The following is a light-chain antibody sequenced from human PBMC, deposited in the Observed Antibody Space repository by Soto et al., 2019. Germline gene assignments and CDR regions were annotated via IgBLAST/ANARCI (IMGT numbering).Light chain of an antibody. CDR1: QSVDNY. Sequence: ILMTQSPDTLSVSLGQRVTLSCRASQSVDNYLAWYQQKPGQAPRLLIYDASTRATGIPVRFRGSGSGTEFTLTISSLQSEDSAVYYCHQYNNWLALTFGGGTKVEIK. J-gene: IGKJ4*01. CDR3: HQYNNWLALT. CDR2: DAS. V-gene: IGKV3-15*01.